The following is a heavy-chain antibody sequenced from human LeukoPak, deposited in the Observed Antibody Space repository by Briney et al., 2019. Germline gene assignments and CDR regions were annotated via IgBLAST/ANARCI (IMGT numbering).Heavy chain of an antibody. CDR2: INSDSSIM. CDR1: GFTFSSYS. CDR3: IRDLFDGYSLDY. Sequence: GGSLRLSCAASGFTFSSYSMNWVRQAPGKGLEWVSSINSDSSIMYYAESVKGRFTISRDNARNSLYLQMNSLRAEDTAVYYCIRDLFDGYSLDYWGQGALVTVS. D-gene: IGHD5-18*01. V-gene: IGHV3-21*04. J-gene: IGHJ4*02.